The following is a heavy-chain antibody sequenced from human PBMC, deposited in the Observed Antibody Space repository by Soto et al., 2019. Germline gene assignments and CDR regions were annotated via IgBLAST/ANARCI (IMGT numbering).Heavy chain of an antibody. CDR3: AKDGGYSYGYFGY. CDR2: ISGSGGST. V-gene: IGHV3-23*01. D-gene: IGHD5-18*01. Sequence: VQLLESGGGLVQPGGSLRLSCAASGFTFSSYDMSWVRQAPGKGLEWVSAISGSGGSTYYADSVKGRFTISRDNSKNTLYLQMNSLRAEDTAVYYCAKDGGYSYGYFGYWGQGTLVTVSS. CDR1: GFTFSSYD. J-gene: IGHJ4*02.